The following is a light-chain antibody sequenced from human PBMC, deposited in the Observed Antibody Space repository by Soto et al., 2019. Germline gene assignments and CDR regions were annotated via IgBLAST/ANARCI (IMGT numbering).Light chain of an antibody. CDR2: GAS. V-gene: IGKV3-15*01. J-gene: IGKJ5*01. Sequence: DIVMTQSPATLSVAPGERVTFSCRASQGVSRKLAWYQHKPGQAPRLLISGASTGATGIPARFSGSGSGTDFTLTIRRLEPEDFAVYYCQQYGSSLITFGQGTRLEIK. CDR1: QGVSRK. CDR3: QQYGSSLIT.